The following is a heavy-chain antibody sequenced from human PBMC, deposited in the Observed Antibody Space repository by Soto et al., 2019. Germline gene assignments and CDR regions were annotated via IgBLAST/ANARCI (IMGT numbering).Heavy chain of an antibody. CDR3: EGEIINMIRGEICYYFGMDV. J-gene: IGHJ6*02. V-gene: IGHV4-38-2*02. CDR2: IYHSGTT. D-gene: IGHD3-10*01. CDR1: GDSITSIYH. Sequence: SETLSLTCAVSGDSITSIYHWAWIRQPPGRGLEWVASIYHSGTTYYNPSLKRRINISIDTSKNQFSLNLTSVTAADTATYYCEGEIINMIRGEICYYFGMDVWGHGTTVTVS.